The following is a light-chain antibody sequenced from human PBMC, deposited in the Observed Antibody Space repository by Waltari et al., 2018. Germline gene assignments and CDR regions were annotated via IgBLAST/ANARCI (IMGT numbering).Light chain of an antibody. CDR3: QHYVRLPVT. Sequence: EIVLTQSPGTLSLSPGERVTLSCRASQSIGTFLAWYQQKPGQPPRLLIYGASIRAAGIPDRVSGSGSVTDFSLTISRLEPEDFAVYYCQHYVRLPVTFGQGTKVQIK. J-gene: IGKJ1*01. CDR2: GAS. V-gene: IGKV3-20*01. CDR1: QSIGTF.